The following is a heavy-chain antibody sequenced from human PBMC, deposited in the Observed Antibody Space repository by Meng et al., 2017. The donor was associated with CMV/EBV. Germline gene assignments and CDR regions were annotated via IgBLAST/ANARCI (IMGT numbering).Heavy chain of an antibody. D-gene: IGHD2-21*01. V-gene: IGHV2-70*20. CDR1: GFSLSTSGMC. CDR2: IDWDDDK. Sequence: SGPTLVKPTQTLTLTCTFSGFSLSTSGMCVSWVRQPPGKALEWLALIDWDDDKYYSTSLKTRLTISKDTSKNQVVLTMTNMDPVDTATYYCARSFGVVIATYFDYWGQGTLVTVSS. J-gene: IGHJ4*02. CDR3: ARSFGVVIATYFDY.